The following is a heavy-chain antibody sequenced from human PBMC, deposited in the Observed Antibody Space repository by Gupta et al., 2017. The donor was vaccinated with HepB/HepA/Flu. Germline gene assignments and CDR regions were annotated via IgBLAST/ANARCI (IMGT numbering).Heavy chain of an antibody. CDR1: GGSFSGYY. CDR2: INHSGST. V-gene: IGHV4-34*01. Sequence: QVQLQQWGAGLLKPSETLSLTCAVYGGSFSGYYWSWNRQPPGKGLGWIGEINHSGSTNYNPSLKSRVTISVVTSKNQFSLKLSSVTAADTAVYYCARGWSSTSCYGDFDYWGQGTLVTVAS. D-gene: IGHD2-2*01. CDR3: ARGWSSTSCYGDFDY. J-gene: IGHJ4*02.